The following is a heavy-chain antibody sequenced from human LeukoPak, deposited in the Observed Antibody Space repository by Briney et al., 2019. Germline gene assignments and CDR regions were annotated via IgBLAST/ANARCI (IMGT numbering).Heavy chain of an antibody. J-gene: IGHJ4*02. CDR1: GGSISSYY. D-gene: IGHD4-17*01. CDR3: ASTTYGDYQNEFDY. Sequence: PSETLSLTCTVSGGSISSYYWSWIRQPPGKGLEWIGYIYYSGSTNYNPSLKSRVTISVDTSKNQFSLKLSSVTAADTAVYYCASTTYGDYQNEFDYWGQGTLVTASS. V-gene: IGHV4-59*08. CDR2: IYYSGST.